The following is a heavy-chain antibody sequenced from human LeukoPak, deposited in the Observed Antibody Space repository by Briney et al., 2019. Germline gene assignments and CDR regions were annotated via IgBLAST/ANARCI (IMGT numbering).Heavy chain of an antibody. Sequence: GGSLTLSCVASGFAFSSYWMSWVRQAPGKGLEWGANIKQDGGEKYYVDSVKGRFTISRDNAKSSLFLQMNSLRVEDTAVYYCARLGGSYYTYWGQGTLVTVSS. CDR2: IKQDGGEK. CDR3: ARLGGSYYTY. CDR1: GFAFSSYW. D-gene: IGHD1-26*01. V-gene: IGHV3-7*01. J-gene: IGHJ4*02.